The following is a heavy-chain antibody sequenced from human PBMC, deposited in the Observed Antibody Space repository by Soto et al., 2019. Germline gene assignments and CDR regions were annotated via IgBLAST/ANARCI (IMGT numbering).Heavy chain of an antibody. CDR2: IYYSGST. CDR3: ARSETSRNAFDI. CDR1: GGSISSGGYY. V-gene: IGHV4-31*03. J-gene: IGHJ3*02. Sequence: SETLSLTCTVSGGSISSGGYYWSWIRQHPGKGLEWIGYIYYSGSTYYNPSLKSRVTISVDTSKNQLSLKLSSVTAADTAVYYCARSETSRNAFDIWGQGTMVTVSS.